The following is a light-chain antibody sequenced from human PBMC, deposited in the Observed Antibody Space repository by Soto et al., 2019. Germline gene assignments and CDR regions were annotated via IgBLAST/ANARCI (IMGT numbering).Light chain of an antibody. V-gene: IGKV3-20*01. CDR1: QSVTNNY. CDR3: QQYSSSPLT. CDR2: GAS. Sequence: SLLTHSPGTLSLSPGERATLSCRASQSVTNNYLAWYQHKPGQAPRLVIYGASSRATGIPDRFSASGPGTDFTLTISRLEPEAFAVYYCQQYSSSPLTFGQGTKVDIK. J-gene: IGKJ1*01.